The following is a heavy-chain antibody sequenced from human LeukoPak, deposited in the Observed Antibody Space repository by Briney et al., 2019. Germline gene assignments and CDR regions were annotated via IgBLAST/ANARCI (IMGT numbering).Heavy chain of an antibody. CDR3: ARATDGSGSPLGY. V-gene: IGHV3-20*04. CDR2: INWNGDST. CDR1: GFTFDDYG. J-gene: IGHJ4*02. Sequence: PGGSLRLSCAASGFTFDDYGMSSVRQAPGKGLEWVSGINWNGDSTGYADSVKGRFTISRDNAKNSLYLQMDSLRADDTALFYCARATDGSGSPLGYWGQGTLVTVSS. D-gene: IGHD3-10*01.